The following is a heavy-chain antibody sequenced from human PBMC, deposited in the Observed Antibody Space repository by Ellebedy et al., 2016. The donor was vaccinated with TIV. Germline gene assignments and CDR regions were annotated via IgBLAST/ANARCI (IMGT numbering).Heavy chain of an antibody. D-gene: IGHD3-22*01. V-gene: IGHV4-61*02. CDR2: ISTSGST. CDR3: ARDNYSNTRGYYYFPPYAFDS. J-gene: IGHJ4*02. CDR1: GGSINSGTYY. Sequence: SETLSLTXTVSGGSINSGTYYWSWIRQPAGQGLEWIGRISTSGSTNYNPSLKGRLTMSVDTSKNHFSLKLSSVTAADTAVYYCARDNYSNTRGYYYFPPYAFDSWGQGTLVTVSS.